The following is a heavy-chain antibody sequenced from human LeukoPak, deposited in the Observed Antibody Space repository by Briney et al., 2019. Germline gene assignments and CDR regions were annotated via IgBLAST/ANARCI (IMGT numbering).Heavy chain of an antibody. V-gene: IGHV3-7*01. D-gene: IGHD6-19*01. CDR3: ARDVSTGVAVSDY. CDR2: IKEDGSIQ. Sequence: PGGSLRLSCVASGFTFSSYWMTWVRQAPGKGLEWLAIIKEDGSIQYFLDTVRGRFTISRDKAKTSVYLQLNSLRADDTAVYYCARDVSTGVAVSDYWGQGALVTAAS. CDR1: GFTFSSYW. J-gene: IGHJ4*02.